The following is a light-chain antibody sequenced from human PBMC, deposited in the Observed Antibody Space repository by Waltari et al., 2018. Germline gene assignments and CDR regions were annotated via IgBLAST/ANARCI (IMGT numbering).Light chain of an antibody. CDR1: QDISTY. J-gene: IGKJ4*01. CDR2: AAS. V-gene: IGKV1-9*01. CDR3: QQLKTYPLT. Sequence: IQFTQSPSSLSASVGDRVTLTCRASQDISTYVAWYQQKAGKAPKLLIYAASTLQSGVPSRFSGSGSGTEFTLTIGSLQPEDFATYYCQQLKTYPLTFGGGTKVEIK.